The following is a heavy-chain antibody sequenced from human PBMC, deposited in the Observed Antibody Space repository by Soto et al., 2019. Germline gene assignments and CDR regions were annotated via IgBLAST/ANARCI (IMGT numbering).Heavy chain of an antibody. CDR2: IYYSGST. V-gene: IGHV4-31*03. CDR3: ARGGSSWGNRFDP. CDR1: GGSISSGGYY. D-gene: IGHD6-13*01. Sequence: SETLSLTCTVSGGSISSGGYYWSWIRQHPGKGLEWVGYIYYSGSTYYSPSLKSRVTISIHTSKTQFSLKLTSVTAADTAVYYCARGGSSWGNRFDPWGQGTLVTFS. J-gene: IGHJ5*02.